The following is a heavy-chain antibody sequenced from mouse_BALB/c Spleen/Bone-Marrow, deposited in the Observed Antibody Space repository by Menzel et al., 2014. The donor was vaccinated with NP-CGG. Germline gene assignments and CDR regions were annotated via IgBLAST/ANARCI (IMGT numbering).Heavy chain of an antibody. CDR1: GYSFTSYW. J-gene: IGHJ4*01. Sequence: SGTVLARPGASVKMSCKASGYSFTSYWMHWVKQRPGQGLEWIGAIYPGNSDTSYNQKFKGKAKLTAVTSASTAYMELSSLTNEDSAVYYCTRGAYYDYSYYAKDYWGQGTSVTVSS. D-gene: IGHD2-4*01. V-gene: IGHV1-5*01. CDR3: TRGAYYDYSYYAKDY. CDR2: IYPGNSDT.